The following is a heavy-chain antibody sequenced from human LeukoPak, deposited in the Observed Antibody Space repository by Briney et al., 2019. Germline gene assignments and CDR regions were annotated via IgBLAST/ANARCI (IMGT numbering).Heavy chain of an antibody. J-gene: IGHJ3*02. Sequence: SVKVSCKASGYTFTGYYMHWVRQAPGQGLEWMGWINPNSGGTNYARKFQGRVTMTRDTSISTAYMELSRLRSDDTAVYYCASPALDDAFDIWGQGTMVTVSS. CDR3: ASPALDDAFDI. CDR2: INPNSGGT. D-gene: IGHD1-1*01. CDR1: GYTFTGYY. V-gene: IGHV1-2*02.